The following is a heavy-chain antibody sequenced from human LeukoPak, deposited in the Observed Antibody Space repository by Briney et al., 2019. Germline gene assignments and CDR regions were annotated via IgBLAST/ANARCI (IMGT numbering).Heavy chain of an antibody. CDR3: ARGPTMKMDV. CDR1: GFTFSSYS. J-gene: IGHJ6*04. Sequence: GGSLRLSCAASGFTFSSYSMNWVRQAPGKGLEWVSSISSSSSYIYYADSVKGRFTISRDNAKNTLYLQMNNLRAEDTAVYYCARGPTMKMDVWGKGTTVTVSS. V-gene: IGHV3-21*01. D-gene: IGHD3-22*01. CDR2: ISSSSSYI.